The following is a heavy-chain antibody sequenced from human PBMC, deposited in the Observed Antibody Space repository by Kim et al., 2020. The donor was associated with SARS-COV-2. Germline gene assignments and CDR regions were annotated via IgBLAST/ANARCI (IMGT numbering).Heavy chain of an antibody. J-gene: IGHJ4*02. Sequence: GGSLRLSCAASGFTFSSYGMHWVRQAPGKGLEWVAVISYDGSNKYYADSVKGRFTISRDNSKNTLYLQMNSLRAEDTAVYYCAKDQGAIDYWGQGTLVTV. CDR1: GFTFSSYG. CDR2: ISYDGSNK. V-gene: IGHV3-30*18. CDR3: AKDQGAIDY.